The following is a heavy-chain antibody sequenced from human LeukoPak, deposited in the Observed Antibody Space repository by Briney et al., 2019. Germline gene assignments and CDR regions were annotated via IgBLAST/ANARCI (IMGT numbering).Heavy chain of an antibody. CDR2: ISSSSSYI. CDR3: ARVTDCSSTSCYISLDYYYGMDV. J-gene: IGHJ6*02. Sequence: GGSLRLSCAASGFTSSSYSMNWVRQAPGKGLEWVSSISSSSSYIYYADSVKGRFTISRDNAKNSLYLQMNSLRAEDTAVYYCARVTDCSSTSCYISLDYYYGMDVWGQGTTVTVSS. V-gene: IGHV3-21*01. D-gene: IGHD2-2*02. CDR1: GFTSSSYS.